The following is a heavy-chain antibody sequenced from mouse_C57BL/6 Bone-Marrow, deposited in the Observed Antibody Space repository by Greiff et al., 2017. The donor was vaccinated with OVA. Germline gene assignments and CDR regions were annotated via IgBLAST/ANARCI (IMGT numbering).Heavy chain of an antibody. CDR2: ISSGGSYT. CDR3: ARQESDYDGGGDD. CDR1: GFTFSSYG. V-gene: IGHV5-6*01. D-gene: IGHD2-4*01. Sequence: EVKLVESGGDLVKPGGSLKLSCAASGFTFSSYGMSWVRQTPDKRLEWVATISSGGSYTYYPDSVKGRFTISRDNAKNTLYLQMSSLKSEDTAMYYCARQESDYDGGGDDWGQGTSVTVSS. J-gene: IGHJ4*01.